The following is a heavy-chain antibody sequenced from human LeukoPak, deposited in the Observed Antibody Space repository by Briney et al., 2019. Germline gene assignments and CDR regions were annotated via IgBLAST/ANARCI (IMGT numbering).Heavy chain of an antibody. CDR3: ARLFRYSGTYYLDY. CDR1: GFSFSDHY. D-gene: IGHD1-26*01. Sequence: PGGSLRLSCAASGFSFSDHYMECVRQAPGKGLEWVGRTRTKANGYTTEYAASVKGRFAISRDDSKSSLYLQMNSLKTEDTAVYYCARLFRYSGTYYLDYWGQGTLVTVSS. J-gene: IGHJ4*02. CDR2: TRTKANGYTT. V-gene: IGHV3-72*01.